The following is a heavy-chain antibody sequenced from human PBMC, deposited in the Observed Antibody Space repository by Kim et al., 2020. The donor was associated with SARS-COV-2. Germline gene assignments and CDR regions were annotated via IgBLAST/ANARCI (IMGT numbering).Heavy chain of an antibody. CDR1: GFTFSNAW. J-gene: IGHJ4*02. CDR3: TTEPEHCGGDCYSLAAY. D-gene: IGHD2-21*01. V-gene: IGHV3-15*01. Sequence: GGSLRLSCAASGFTFSNAWMSWVRQAPGKGLEWVGRIKSKTDGGTTDYAAPVKGRFTISRDDSKNTLYLQMNSLKTEDTAVYYCTTEPEHCGGDCYSLAAYWGQGTLVTVSS. CDR2: IKSKTDGGTT.